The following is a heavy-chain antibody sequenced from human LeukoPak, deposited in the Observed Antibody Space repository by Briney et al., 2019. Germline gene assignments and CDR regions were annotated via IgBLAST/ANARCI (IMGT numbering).Heavy chain of an antibody. J-gene: IGHJ4*02. Sequence: ASVKVSCKASDYTFTSYGISWVRQAPGQGLEWMGWISAYNGNTNYAQKLQGRVTMTTDASTSTAYMELRSLRSDDTAVYYCARADYYDGFDYWGQGTLVTVSS. CDR2: ISAYNGNT. D-gene: IGHD3-22*01. CDR3: ARADYYDGFDY. CDR1: DYTFTSYG. V-gene: IGHV1-18*01.